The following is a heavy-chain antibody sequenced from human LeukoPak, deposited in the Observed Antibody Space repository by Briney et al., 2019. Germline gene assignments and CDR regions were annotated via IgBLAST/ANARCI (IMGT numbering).Heavy chain of an antibody. V-gene: IGHV3-23*01. J-gene: IGHJ4*02. D-gene: IGHD6-13*01. CDR2: ISGGGGGT. Sequence: PGGSLRLSCAASGFTFSSYAMTWVCQAPGKGLEWVSGISGGGGGTFYADSVKGRFTISRDNSKNTLYLQMNSLRAEDTAVYYCAKTPRGEFSSSWYFDSWGQGTLVTVSS. CDR1: GFTFSSYA. CDR3: AKTPRGEFSSSWYFDS.